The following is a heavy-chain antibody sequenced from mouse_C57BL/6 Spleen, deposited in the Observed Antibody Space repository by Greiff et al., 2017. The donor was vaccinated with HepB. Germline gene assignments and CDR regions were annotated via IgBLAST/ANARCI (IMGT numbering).Heavy chain of an antibody. Sequence: QVQLKESGAELARPGASVKMSCKASGYTFTSYTMHWVKQRPGQGLEWIGYINPSSGYTKYNQKFKDKATLTADKSSSTAYMQLSSLTSEDSAVYYCARVYYDYEDFDYWGQGTTLTVSS. J-gene: IGHJ2*01. CDR1: GYTFTSYT. CDR2: INPSSGYT. CDR3: ARVYYDYEDFDY. V-gene: IGHV1-4*01. D-gene: IGHD2-4*01.